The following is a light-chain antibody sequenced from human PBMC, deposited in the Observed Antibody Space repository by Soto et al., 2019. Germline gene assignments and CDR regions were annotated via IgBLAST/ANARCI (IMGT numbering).Light chain of an antibody. J-gene: IGKJ1*01. CDR3: HQHNQWPWT. V-gene: IGKV3-15*01. CDR1: QSVSSD. CDR2: GAS. Sequence: EIVLTQSTGTLPVSPGERASLSCRASQSVSSDLAWFQQKPGQAPRLLIYGASTRASGIPARFSGSGSGTEFTLTITSLQSEDFAVYYCHQHNQWPWTFGQGTKVDIK.